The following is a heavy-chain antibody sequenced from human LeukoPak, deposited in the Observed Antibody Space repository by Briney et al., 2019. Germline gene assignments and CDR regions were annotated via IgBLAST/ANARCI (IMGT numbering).Heavy chain of an antibody. J-gene: IGHJ4*02. V-gene: IGHV3-30*03. CDR3: ARGGGANYYGDYFDL. CDR2: MSYDETTE. CDR1: GFTFSSYY. Sequence: PGRSLRLSCVGSGFTFSSYYMHWVRQAPDTGLEWEGVMSYDETTENYADSAQGRFTISRGNSKNTLFLQVSSLRAEDTAMYYCARGGGANYYGDYFDLWGQGTLVTISS. D-gene: IGHD1-26*01.